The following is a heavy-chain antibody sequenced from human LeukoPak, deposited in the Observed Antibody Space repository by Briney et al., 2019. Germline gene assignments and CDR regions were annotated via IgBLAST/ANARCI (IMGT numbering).Heavy chain of an antibody. Sequence: PGGSLRLSCAASGFTFTTYGMTWVRQAPGKGLEWVSAIGAGGRNTYYADSVKGRFTISRDNSKNTLFLQMNSLRAEDTAVYYCAKDPIVGATFWGQGTLVTVSS. D-gene: IGHD1-26*01. CDR1: GFTFTTYG. CDR3: AKDPIVGATF. V-gene: IGHV3-23*01. J-gene: IGHJ4*02. CDR2: IGAGGRNT.